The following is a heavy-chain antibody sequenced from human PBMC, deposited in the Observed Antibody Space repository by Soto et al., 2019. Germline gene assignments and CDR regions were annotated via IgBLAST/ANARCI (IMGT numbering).Heavy chain of an antibody. CDR1: GYTFTSYG. D-gene: IGHD3-22*01. CDR2: ISAYNGNT. V-gene: IGHV1-18*01. CDR3: ARDHYDSHSGDYYYYYGMDV. J-gene: IGHJ6*02. Sequence: QVQLVQSGAEVKKPGASVKVSCKASGYTFTSYGISWVRQAPGQGLEWMGWISAYNGNTNYAQKLQGRVTMTTDTSTSTAYMELRTLGSDDTAVYYCARDHYDSHSGDYYYYYGMDVWGQGTTVTVSS.